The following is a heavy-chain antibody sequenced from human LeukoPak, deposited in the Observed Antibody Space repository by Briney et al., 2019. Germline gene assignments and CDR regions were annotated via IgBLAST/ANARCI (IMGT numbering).Heavy chain of an antibody. Sequence: SETLSLTCAVSGYSISSDNYWVWIRQPPGQGLEWTGGIYHSGSTYYNPSLKSRVTMSVDTSRNQFSLKLSSVTAADTAVYYCARAPRDSSSSNYMRRFDYWGQGTLVTVSS. D-gene: IGHD3-22*01. V-gene: IGHV4-38-2*01. CDR2: IYHSGST. J-gene: IGHJ4*02. CDR1: GYSISSDNY. CDR3: ARAPRDSSSSNYMRRFDY.